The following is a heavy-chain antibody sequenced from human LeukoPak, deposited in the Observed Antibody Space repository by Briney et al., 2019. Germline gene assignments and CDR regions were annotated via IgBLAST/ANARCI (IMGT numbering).Heavy chain of an antibody. CDR1: GXTFSSYA. J-gene: IGHJ4*02. Sequence: GGSLRLSCAASGXTFSSYAMSWVRQAPGKGLEWVSAISGSGGSTYYADSVKGRFTISRDNSKNTLYLQMNSLRAEDTAVYYRAKLAVVPAAKGYYFDYWGQGTLVTVSS. CDR2: ISGSGGST. CDR3: AKLAVVPAAKGYYFDY. D-gene: IGHD2-2*01. V-gene: IGHV3-23*01.